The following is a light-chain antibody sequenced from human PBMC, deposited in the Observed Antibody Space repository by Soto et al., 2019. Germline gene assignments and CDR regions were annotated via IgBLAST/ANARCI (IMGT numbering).Light chain of an antibody. J-gene: IGKJ1*01. CDR1: QSVSSN. CDR3: QQYNNWPPT. CDR2: GAS. V-gene: IGKV3-15*01. Sequence: EIVMTQSPGTLSVSPGERATLSCRASQSVSSNLAWYQQKPGQAPSLLIYGASTRATGIPARFSGSGSGTEFALTISSLQSEDFAVYYCQQYNNWPPTFGQGTKVDIK.